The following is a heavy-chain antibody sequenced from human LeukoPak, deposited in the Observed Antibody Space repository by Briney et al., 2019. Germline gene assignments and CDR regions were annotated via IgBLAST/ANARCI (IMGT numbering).Heavy chain of an antibody. CDR3: ASGMATQNGPFDY. V-gene: IGHV3-7*01. Sequence: AGGSLRLSCAASGFTFSNYWMSWVRQAPGKGLEWVANIKQDGSERYHVDSVKGRFTISRDNAKNSLYLQMNSLRAEDTAVYYCASGMATQNGPFDYWGQGTLVTVSS. CDR1: GFTFSNYW. D-gene: IGHD5-24*01. CDR2: IKQDGSER. J-gene: IGHJ4*02.